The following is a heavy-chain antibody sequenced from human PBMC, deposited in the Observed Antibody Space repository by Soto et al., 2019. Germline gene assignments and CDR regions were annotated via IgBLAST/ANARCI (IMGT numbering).Heavy chain of an antibody. Sequence: SETLCLTCAVYGGSFSGYYWSWVLQPPGKGLEWIGEINYSGNTNYNPSLKSRVSISVDTSKNQLFLNMSSVTAADTAMYYCARHHVRGRTIVGAAAYWGQGTMVTVS. CDR1: GGSFSGYY. V-gene: IGHV4-34*01. J-gene: IGHJ4*02. D-gene: IGHD1-26*01. CDR3: ARHHVRGRTIVGAAAY. CDR2: INYSGNT.